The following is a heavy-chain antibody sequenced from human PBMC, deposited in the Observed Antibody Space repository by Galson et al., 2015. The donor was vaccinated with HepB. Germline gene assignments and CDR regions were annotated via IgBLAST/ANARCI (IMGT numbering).Heavy chain of an antibody. CDR2: INEDGNQK. D-gene: IGHD6-13*01. V-gene: IGHV3-7*03. J-gene: IGHJ4*02. CDR3: VRGGGIAASNSD. CDR1: GITFSTYW. Sequence: LRLSCAASGITFSTYWMSWVRQAPGKGLEWVANINEDGNQKKCVDSVKGRFTTSRDNTKNSLYLQMNSLRVEDTAVYYCVRGGGIAASNSDWGQGTLVTVSS.